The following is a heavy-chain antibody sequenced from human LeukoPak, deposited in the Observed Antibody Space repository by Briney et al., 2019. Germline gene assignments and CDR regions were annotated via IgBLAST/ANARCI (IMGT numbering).Heavy chain of an antibody. J-gene: IGHJ4*02. CDR1: GFPFSSYW. Sequence: GGSLRLSCAASGFPFSSYWMSWVRQAPGKGLEWVANIRHDGSETYYVDSLRGRFTISRDNAKNLVYLQMSSLRSEDTAVYYCHAFKRDLDYWGQGTLVTVSS. CDR2: IRHDGSET. V-gene: IGHV3-7*03. CDR3: HAFKRDLDY.